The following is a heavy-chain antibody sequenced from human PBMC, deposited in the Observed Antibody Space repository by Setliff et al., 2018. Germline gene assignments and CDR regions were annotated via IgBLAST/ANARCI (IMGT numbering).Heavy chain of an antibody. CDR3: ARTYYDILTGYYSSPGYFDY. CDR2: IIPILGIA. CDR1: GGTFSSYA. D-gene: IGHD3-9*01. Sequence: GASVKVSCKASGGTFSSYAISWVRQAPGQGPEWMGGIIPILGIANYAQKFQGRVTITADKSTSTAYMELSSLRSEDTAVYYCARTYYDILTGYYSSPGYFDYWGQGTLVTVSS. V-gene: IGHV1-69*10. J-gene: IGHJ4*02.